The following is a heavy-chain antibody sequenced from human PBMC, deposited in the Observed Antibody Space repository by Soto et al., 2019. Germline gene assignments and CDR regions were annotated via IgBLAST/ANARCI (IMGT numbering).Heavy chain of an antibody. J-gene: IGHJ4*02. V-gene: IGHV3-66*01. CDR3: ARDFSYYGSGTMGGYFDY. CDR2: IYSGGST. D-gene: IGHD3-10*01. CDR1: GLTVSSNY. Sequence: EVQLVESGGGLVQPGGSLRLSCAASGLTVSSNYMSWVRQAPGKGLERVSVIYSGGSTYYADYVKGRFTISRDNSNNTLYLQMNSPRAEDTALYYCARDFSYYGSGTMGGYFDYWGQGTLVTVSS.